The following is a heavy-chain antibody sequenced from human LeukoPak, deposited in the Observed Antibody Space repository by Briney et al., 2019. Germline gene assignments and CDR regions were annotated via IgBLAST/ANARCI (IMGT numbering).Heavy chain of an antibody. CDR3: ARDRGSSWYVDY. J-gene: IGHJ4*02. Sequence: ASVKVSCETSGYSFTSYYIHWVRQAPGQGLEWMGWINPSSGGTEYAQKFQGRVTVTGDTSISTAYMELSRLRSDDTAVYYCARDRGSSWYVDYWGQGTLVTVSS. CDR2: INPSSGGT. V-gene: IGHV1-2*02. CDR1: GYSFTSYY. D-gene: IGHD6-13*01.